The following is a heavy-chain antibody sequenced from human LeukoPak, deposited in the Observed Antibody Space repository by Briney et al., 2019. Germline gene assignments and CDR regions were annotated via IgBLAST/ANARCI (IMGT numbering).Heavy chain of an antibody. CDR3: AKYSSSWGWFDP. Sequence: GASVKVSCKASGGTFSSYAISWVRQAPGQGLEWMGGIIPIFGTANYAQKFQGRVTITTDESTSTAYMELSSLRSEDTAVYYCAKYSSSWGWFDPWGQGTLVTVSS. V-gene: IGHV1-69*05. D-gene: IGHD6-13*01. CDR2: IIPIFGTA. CDR1: GGTFSSYA. J-gene: IGHJ5*02.